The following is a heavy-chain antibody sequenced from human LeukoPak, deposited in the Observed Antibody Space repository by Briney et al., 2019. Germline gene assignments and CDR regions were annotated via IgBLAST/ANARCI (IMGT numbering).Heavy chain of an antibody. D-gene: IGHD3-10*01. J-gene: IGHJ4*02. V-gene: IGHV3-7*01. CDR3: ARDGGAPLD. Sequence: GGSLRLSCAASRFTSRDSWVSWVRQAPGKGLEWAANIKQEGTEKNYVDSVKGRFTISRYNARNTLYLQMNSLRAEDTAVYYCARDGGAPLDWGQGTLVTVSS. CDR1: RFTSRDSW. CDR2: IKQEGTEK.